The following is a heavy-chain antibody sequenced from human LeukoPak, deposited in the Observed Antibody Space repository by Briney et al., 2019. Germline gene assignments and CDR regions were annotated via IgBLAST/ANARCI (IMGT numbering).Heavy chain of an antibody. CDR3: ARGAVGDIDAFDI. CDR2: ISYDGSNK. J-gene: IGHJ3*02. D-gene: IGHD1-26*01. CDR1: GFTFSSYA. Sequence: GGSLRLSCAASGFTFSSYAIHWVRQAPGKGLEWVAVISYDGSNKYYADSVKGRFTISRDNSKNTLYLQMNSLRAEDTAVYYCARGAVGDIDAFDIWGQGTMVTVSS. V-gene: IGHV3-30-3*01.